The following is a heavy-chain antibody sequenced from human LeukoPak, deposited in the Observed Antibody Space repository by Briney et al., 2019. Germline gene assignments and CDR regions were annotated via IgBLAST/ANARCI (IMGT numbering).Heavy chain of an antibody. CDR1: GGSFSGYY. V-gene: IGHV4-34*01. CDR2: INHSGST. J-gene: IGHJ6*03. D-gene: IGHD3-9*01. Sequence: SETLSLTCAVYGGSFSGYYWSWIRQPPGKGLEWIGEINHSGSTNYNPSLKSRVTISVVTSKNQFSLKLSSVTAADTAVYYCARTRHHYDILTGYYPRGYYYYMDVWGKGTTVTVSS. CDR3: ARTRHHYDILTGYYPRGYYYYMDV.